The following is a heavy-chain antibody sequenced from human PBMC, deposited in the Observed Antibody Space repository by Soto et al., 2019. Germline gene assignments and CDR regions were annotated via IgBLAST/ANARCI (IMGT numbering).Heavy chain of an antibody. CDR1: GGTFSSYA. J-gene: IGHJ5*02. Sequence: GASVKVSCKASGGTFSSYAISWVRQAPGQGLEWMGGIIPIFGTANYAQKFQGRVTITADESTSTAYMELSSLRSEDTAVYYCARDELDCSGGSSYVGAYWFDPWGQGTLVTVSS. D-gene: IGHD2-15*01. CDR3: ARDELDCSGGSSYVGAYWFDP. V-gene: IGHV1-69*13. CDR2: IIPIFGTA.